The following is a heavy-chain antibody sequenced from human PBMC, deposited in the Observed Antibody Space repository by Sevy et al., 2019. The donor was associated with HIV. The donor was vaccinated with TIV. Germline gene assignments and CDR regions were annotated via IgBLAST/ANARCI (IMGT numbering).Heavy chain of an antibody. Sequence: SETLSLTCTVSDGSITSLYWNWIRQPPGKGLEWIANIYYNGHINYNPSLKSRVTLSLDTSKNQFSLRLSSRTAAETAMYYCAGENAWGRGYSWGQGTLVTVSS. CDR3: AGENAWGRGYS. CDR2: IYYNGHI. V-gene: IGHV4-59*08. J-gene: IGHJ4*02. D-gene: IGHD7-27*01. CDR1: DGSITSLY.